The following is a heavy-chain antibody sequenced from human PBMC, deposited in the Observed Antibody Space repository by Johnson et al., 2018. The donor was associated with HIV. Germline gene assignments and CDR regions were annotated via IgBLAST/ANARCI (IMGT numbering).Heavy chain of an antibody. V-gene: IGHV3-15*01. Sequence: EVQLVESGGGLVQPGRSLRLSCTASGFTFGDYALNWFRQAPGKGLEWVGRIKSKSDGGTADYAAPVKGRFTISRDDSEKILYLQMSSLKTEDTAVYYCTTADIVGTFDIWGQGTMVTVS. J-gene: IGHJ3*02. CDR2: IKSKSDGGTA. D-gene: IGHD2-15*01. CDR1: GFTFGDYA. CDR3: TTADIVGTFDI.